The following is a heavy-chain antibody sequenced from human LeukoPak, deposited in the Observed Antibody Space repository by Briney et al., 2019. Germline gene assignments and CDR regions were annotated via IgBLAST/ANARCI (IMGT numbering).Heavy chain of an antibody. CDR2: ISGYNGNT. J-gene: IGHJ4*02. CDR1: GYTFNTYG. CDR3: ARDYDILTGYRHVDY. D-gene: IGHD3-9*01. V-gene: IGHV1-18*01. Sequence: ASVKVSCKASGYTFNTYGITWVRQAPGQGLEWMGWISGYNGNTNYARKLQGRVTMTTDTSTSTAYMELRSLRSDDTAVYYCARDYDILTGYRHVDYWGQGTLVTVSS.